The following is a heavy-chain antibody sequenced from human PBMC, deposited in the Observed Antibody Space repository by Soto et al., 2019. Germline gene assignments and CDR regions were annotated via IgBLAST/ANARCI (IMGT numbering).Heavy chain of an antibody. D-gene: IGHD3-10*01. CDR3: ARGQRMVRGVIIKRSFYYMDV. CDR2: MNPNSGDT. J-gene: IGHJ6*03. V-gene: IGHV1-8*01. Sequence: QVQLVQSGAEVKKPGASVKVSCKASGYTFTSYDINWVRQATGQGLEWMGWMNPNSGDTGYAQKFRGRVTMTRNTSTRTAYMELSSLRSEDTAVYYCARGQRMVRGVIIKRSFYYMDVWGKGTTVTVSS. CDR1: GYTFTSYD.